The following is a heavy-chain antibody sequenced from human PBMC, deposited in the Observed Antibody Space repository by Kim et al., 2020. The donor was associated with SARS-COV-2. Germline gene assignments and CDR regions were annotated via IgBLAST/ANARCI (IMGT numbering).Heavy chain of an antibody. CDR2: IDYSGDT. Sequence: SETLSLTCAVSGYSISSANWWGWIRQPPGKGLEWIGYIDYSGDTYYNPSLKSRVTMSVDTSKRQFSLKLSSVTAIDTAVYYCARKMTGRYLFDYWGQGALVTVSS. CDR1: GYSISSANW. J-gene: IGHJ4*02. D-gene: IGHD1-26*01. V-gene: IGHV4-28*01. CDR3: ARKMTGRYLFDY.